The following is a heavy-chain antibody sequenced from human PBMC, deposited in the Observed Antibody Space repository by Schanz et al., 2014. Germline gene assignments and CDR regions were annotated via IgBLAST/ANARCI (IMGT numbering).Heavy chain of an antibody. V-gene: IGHV3-21*01. CDR1: GLNFDYYG. CDR2: ISSGGRHI. D-gene: IGHD3-3*02. Sequence: VQLVESGGGVVQPGRSLRLSCATSGLNFDYYGMNWVRQAPGKGLEWVSSISSGGRHISYADSLKGRFTISTDNAKNSLYRQLNSLRVEDSSVYFCALTSGAFLVPIDNWDKGVPVIVSS. J-gene: IGHJ4*01. CDR3: ALTSGAFLVPIDN.